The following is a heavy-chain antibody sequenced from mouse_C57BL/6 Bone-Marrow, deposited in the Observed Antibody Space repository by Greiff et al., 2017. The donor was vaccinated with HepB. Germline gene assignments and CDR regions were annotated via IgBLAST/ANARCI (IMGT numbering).Heavy chain of an antibody. V-gene: IGHV1-69*01. J-gene: IGHJ4*01. Sequence: VQLQQPGAELVMPGASVKLSCKASGYTFTSYWMHWVKQRPGQGLEWIGEIDPSDSYTNYNQKFKGKSTLTVDKSSSTAYMQLSSLTSEDSAVYYCARSGYSFMDYWGQGTSVTVSS. CDR1: GYTFTSYW. D-gene: IGHD3-2*02. CDR2: IDPSDSYT. CDR3: ARSGYSFMDY.